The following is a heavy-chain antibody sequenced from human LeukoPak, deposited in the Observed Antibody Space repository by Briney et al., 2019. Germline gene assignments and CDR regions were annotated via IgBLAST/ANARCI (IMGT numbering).Heavy chain of an antibody. CDR1: GFTFSSYG. V-gene: IGHV3-30*02. D-gene: IGHD3-22*01. Sequence: GGSLRLSCAASGFTFSSYGMHWVRQAPGKGLEGVAFIRYDGSNKYYADSVKGRFTISRDNSKNTLYLQMNSLRAEDTAVYYCAKDELLNYYDSTYFDYWGQGTLVTVSS. CDR3: AKDELLNYYDSTYFDY. J-gene: IGHJ4*02. CDR2: IRYDGSNK.